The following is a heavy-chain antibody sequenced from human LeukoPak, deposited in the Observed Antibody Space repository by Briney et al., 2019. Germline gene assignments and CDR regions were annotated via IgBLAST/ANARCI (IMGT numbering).Heavy chain of an antibody. CDR1: GFTFSSSA. CDR2: ISSSSSYI. CDR3: ARDESWFFDY. J-gene: IGHJ4*02. Sequence: GGSLRLSCAASGFTFSSSAMNWVRQAPGKGLEWVSSISSSSSYIYYADSVKGRFTISRDNAKNSLYLQMNSLRAEDTAVYYCARDESWFFDYWGQGTLVTVSS. D-gene: IGHD6-13*01. V-gene: IGHV3-21*01.